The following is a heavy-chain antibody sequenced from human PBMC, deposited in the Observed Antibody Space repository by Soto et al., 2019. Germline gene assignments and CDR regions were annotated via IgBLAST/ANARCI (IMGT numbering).Heavy chain of an antibody. CDR3: ARGMITGSYYDSSGYYGD. V-gene: IGHV1-69*01. J-gene: IGHJ4*02. CDR2: IIPIFGTA. D-gene: IGHD3-22*01. Sequence: QVQLVQSGAEVKKPGSSVKVSCKASGGTFSSYAISWVRQDPGQGLEWMGGIIPIFGTANYAQKFQGRVTITADESTSTAYMELSSLRSEDTAVYYCARGMITGSYYDSSGYYGDWGQGTLVTVSS. CDR1: GGTFSSYA.